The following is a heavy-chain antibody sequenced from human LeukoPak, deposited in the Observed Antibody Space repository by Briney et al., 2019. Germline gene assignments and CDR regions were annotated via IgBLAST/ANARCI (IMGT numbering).Heavy chain of an antibody. CDR3: AKGPLTEVAGTTWDY. D-gene: IGHD6-19*01. CDR1: GFTFSSYA. Sequence: GRSLRLSCAASGFTFSSYAMHWVRQAPGKGLEWVAVISYDGSNKYYADSVKGRFTISRDNSKNMLYLQMNSLRADDTAVYYCAKGPLTEVAGTTWDYWGQGTLVTVSS. J-gene: IGHJ4*02. CDR2: ISYDGSNK. V-gene: IGHV3-30-3*01.